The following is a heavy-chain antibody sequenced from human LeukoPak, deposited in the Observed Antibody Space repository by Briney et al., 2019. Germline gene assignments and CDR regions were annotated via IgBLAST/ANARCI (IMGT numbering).Heavy chain of an antibody. CDR1: GGSFSGYY. CDR2: INHSGST. Sequence: SETLSLTCAVYGGSFSGYYWSWIRQPPGKGLEWIGEINHSGSTNYNPSLKSRVTISVDTSKNQFSLKLSSVTAADTAVYYCARENIVVVPAAIWYYYYYIDVWGKGTTVTVSS. CDR3: ARENIVVVPAAIWYYYYYIDV. D-gene: IGHD2-2*02. V-gene: IGHV4-34*01. J-gene: IGHJ6*03.